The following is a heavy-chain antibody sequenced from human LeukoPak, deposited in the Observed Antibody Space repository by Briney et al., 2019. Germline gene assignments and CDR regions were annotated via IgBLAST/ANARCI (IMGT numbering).Heavy chain of an antibody. V-gene: IGHV3-11*01. J-gene: IGHJ6*02. Sequence: LSLTCTVSGGSISSYYWSWIRQPPGKGLEWVSYISSSGSTIYYADSVKGRFTISRDNAKNSLYLQMNSLRAEDTAVYYCARSRSGFHYGMDVWGQGTTVTVSS. CDR1: GGSISSYY. CDR3: ARSRSGFHYGMDV. CDR2: ISSSGSTI. D-gene: IGHD6-6*01.